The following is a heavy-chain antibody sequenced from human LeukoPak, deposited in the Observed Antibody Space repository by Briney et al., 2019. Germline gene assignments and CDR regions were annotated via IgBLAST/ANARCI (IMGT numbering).Heavy chain of an antibody. CDR3: ARAGYGDHSDY. D-gene: IGHD4-17*01. V-gene: IGHV3-21*01. CDR2: ISSSSFI. Sequence: GGPLRLSCAASGFTFSSYSMNWVRQAPGKGLEWVSSISSSSFIYYADSVKGRFTISRDNARNSLYLQMNSLRAEDTAVYYCARAGYGDHSDYWGQGTLVTVSS. J-gene: IGHJ4*02. CDR1: GFTFSSYS.